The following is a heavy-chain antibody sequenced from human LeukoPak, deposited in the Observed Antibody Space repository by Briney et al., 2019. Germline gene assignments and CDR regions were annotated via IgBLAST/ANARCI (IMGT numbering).Heavy chain of an antibody. D-gene: IGHD6-19*01. CDR3: ARGSSGWPNWFDP. CDR1: GFTFSSYG. V-gene: IGHV3-30*02. CDR2: IRYDGSNK. J-gene: IGHJ5*02. Sequence: GGSLRLSCAASGFTFSSYGMHWVRQAPGKGLEWVAFIRYDGSNKYYADSVKGRFTISRDNAKNSLYLQMNSLRAEDTAVYYCARGSSGWPNWFDPWGQGTLVTVSS.